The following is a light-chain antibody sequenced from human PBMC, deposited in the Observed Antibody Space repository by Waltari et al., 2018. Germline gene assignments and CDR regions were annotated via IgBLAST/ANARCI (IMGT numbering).Light chain of an antibody. CDR2: EGK. V-gene: IGLV2-18*02. CDR1: SSDVGSYNS. J-gene: IGLJ2*01. CDR3: SAYTSSSTLV. Sequence: QSALTQPPSVSGSPGQSVTISCTGTSSDVGSYNSVSWYQQPPRTAPRLMIYEGKYRPQRVPYRCTWAKAWQAGRLTHPVAPGWDGAEYYCSAYTSSSTLVFGGGTKLTVL.